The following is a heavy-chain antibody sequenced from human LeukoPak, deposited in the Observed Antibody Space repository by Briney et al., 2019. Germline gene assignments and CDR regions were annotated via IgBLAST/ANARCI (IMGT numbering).Heavy chain of an antibody. J-gene: IGHJ4*02. Sequence: GGSLRLSCAASGFTFNIYWMHWVRQAPGKGLVWVSLISSDGSITSYADSVKGRFTISRDDAKNTVYLQMNSLRVEDTAVYYCARRVGSSESSYYFDYWGQGTLVTVSS. D-gene: IGHD3-22*01. CDR1: GFTFNIYW. CDR3: ARRVGSSESSYYFDY. CDR2: ISSDGSIT. V-gene: IGHV3-74*01.